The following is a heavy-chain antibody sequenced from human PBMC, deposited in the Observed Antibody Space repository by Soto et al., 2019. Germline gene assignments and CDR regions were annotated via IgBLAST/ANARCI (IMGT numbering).Heavy chain of an antibody. J-gene: IGHJ4*02. D-gene: IGHD5-12*01. CDR3: AKDNSPYSGYNSFDY. CDR1: GFTFSSYV. V-gene: IGHV3-23*01. Sequence: EVRLLESGGGLIQPGGSLRLSCAASGFTFSSYVMSWVRQAPGTGLEWDSGISGSGTNTYYADSVKGRFTISRDNSKNTLYLQMTSLRAEDMAEYYCAKDNSPYSGYNSFDYWGEGTLVTVSS. CDR2: ISGSGTNT.